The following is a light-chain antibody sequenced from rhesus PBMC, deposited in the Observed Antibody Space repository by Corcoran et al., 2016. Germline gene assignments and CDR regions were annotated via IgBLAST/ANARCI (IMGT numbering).Light chain of an antibody. V-gene: IGLV2-32*02. CDR2: EVS. J-gene: IGLJ6*01. Sequence: QAALTQPRSVSGSPGQSVTISCTGTSSDIGGYNYVSWYQQHPGTAPKLMIYEVSKRPSGVSDRVSGSKSGNTASLTISGLQAEDEADYYCSSYAGSNTFVFGSGTKLTVV. CDR3: SSYAGSNTFV. CDR1: SSDIGGYNY.